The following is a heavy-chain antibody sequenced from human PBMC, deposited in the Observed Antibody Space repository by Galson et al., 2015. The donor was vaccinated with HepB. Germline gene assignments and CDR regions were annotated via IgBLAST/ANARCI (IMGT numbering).Heavy chain of an antibody. Sequence: SLRLSCAASGFIFSNYVVHWVRQAPGKGLEWVAAISHDGSNRFYADSVRGRFTLSRENSKSKMFLEMNSLRPEDTAVYYCTRGGGGQWILLPYFFEFWGPGTLVTVSS. CDR1: GFIFSNYV. D-gene: IGHD3-22*01. V-gene: IGHV3-30*04. CDR2: ISHDGSNR. J-gene: IGHJ4*02. CDR3: TRGGGGQWILLPYFFEF.